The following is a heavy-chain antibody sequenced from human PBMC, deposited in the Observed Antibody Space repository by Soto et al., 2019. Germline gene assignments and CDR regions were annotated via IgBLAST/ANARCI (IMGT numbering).Heavy chain of an antibody. D-gene: IGHD6-13*01. V-gene: IGHV4-34*01. CDR3: AIRQRRIAAARFDP. CDR1: GGSFSGYY. Sequence: QVQLQQWGAGLLKPSETLSLTCAVYGGSFSGYYWSWIRQPPGKGLEWIGEINHSGSTNYNPSLKSRVTISVDTSKNQFSLKLSSVTAADTAVYYCAIRQRRIAAARFDPWGQGTLVTVSS. CDR2: INHSGST. J-gene: IGHJ5*02.